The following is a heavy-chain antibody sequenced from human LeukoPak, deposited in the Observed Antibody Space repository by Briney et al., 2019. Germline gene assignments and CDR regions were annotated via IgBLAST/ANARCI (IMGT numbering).Heavy chain of an antibody. CDR3: AKIPRGGYMDV. CDR2: ISSSGDST. D-gene: IGHD2-15*01. CDR1: GFTFSNYG. J-gene: IGHJ6*03. V-gene: IGHV3-23*01. Sequence: GGSLRLSCAASGFTFSNYGLSWVRQAPGKGLGWVSHISSSGDSTYYADSVKGRFTISRNNSKSTLYLQMNSLRAEDTAVYYCAKIPRGGYMDVWGKGTTVTVSS.